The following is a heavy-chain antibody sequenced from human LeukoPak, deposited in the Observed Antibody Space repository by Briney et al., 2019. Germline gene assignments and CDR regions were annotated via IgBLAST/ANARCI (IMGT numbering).Heavy chain of an antibody. CDR1: GFTFSNYA. Sequence: GGSLRLSCSASGFTFSNYAMSWVRQAPGQGLAWVSGIGGSGDTTYYSDSVEGRFSISRDNSKNTLYLEMSSLRAEDTAVYFCAKDQVRFLEGLPYYFDLWGRGSLVIVSS. CDR3: AKDQVRFLEGLPYYFDL. J-gene: IGHJ4*02. CDR2: IGGSGDTT. V-gene: IGHV3-23*01. D-gene: IGHD3-3*01.